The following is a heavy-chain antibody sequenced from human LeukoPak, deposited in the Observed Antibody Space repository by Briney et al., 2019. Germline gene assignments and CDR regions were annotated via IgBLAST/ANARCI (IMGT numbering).Heavy chain of an antibody. CDR2: INSDGSRT. V-gene: IGHV3-74*01. Sequence: GGSLRLSCAASGFTFSGYWMHWVRQAPGKGLVWVSRINSDGSRTSYADSVKGRFTISRDNAKNTLYLQMNSLRAEDTAVYYCARDYGGSSPFDYWGQGTLVTVSS. D-gene: IGHD4-23*01. J-gene: IGHJ4*02. CDR1: GFTFSGYW. CDR3: ARDYGGSSPFDY.